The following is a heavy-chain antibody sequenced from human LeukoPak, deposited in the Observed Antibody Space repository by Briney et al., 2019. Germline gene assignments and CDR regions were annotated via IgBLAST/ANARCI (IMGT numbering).Heavy chain of an antibody. D-gene: IGHD6-19*01. CDR3: ATDPKAVAGRDAFDI. CDR1: GYTFTRYD. Sequence: ASVKVSCKASGYTFTRYDINWVRQATGQGLEWMGWMNPNSGNTGYAQKFQGRVTITKNTSISTAYMELSSLRSEDTAVYYCATDPKAVAGRDAFDIWGQGTMVTVSS. CDR2: MNPNSGNT. V-gene: IGHV1-8*03. J-gene: IGHJ3*02.